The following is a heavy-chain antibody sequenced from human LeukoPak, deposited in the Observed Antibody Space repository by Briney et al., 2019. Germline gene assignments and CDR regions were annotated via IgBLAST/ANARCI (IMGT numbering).Heavy chain of an antibody. D-gene: IGHD1-26*01. Sequence: GGSLRLSCAASGFTFSSYAMHWVRQAPGKGLEYVSAISSNGGSTYYANSVKGRFTISRDNSKNTLYLQMGSLRAEDMAVYYCARGLRGYDASDIWGQGTMVTVSS. V-gene: IGHV3-64*01. J-gene: IGHJ3*02. CDR3: ARGLRGYDASDI. CDR1: GFTFSSYA. CDR2: ISSNGGST.